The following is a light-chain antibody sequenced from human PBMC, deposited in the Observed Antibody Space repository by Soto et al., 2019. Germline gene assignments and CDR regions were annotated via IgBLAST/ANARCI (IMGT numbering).Light chain of an antibody. CDR1: SNDVGGYRF. J-gene: IGLJ1*01. V-gene: IGLV2-14*03. CDR2: DVG. CDR3: SSYSSTSSYV. Sequence: QSALTQPASASGSPGQSVTISCTGTSNDVGGYRFFSWYQQHPGKAPQLIIYDVGTRPSVVSNRFSASKCGNTASLTIAGHQAEDEAYYYCSSYSSTSSYVFGTGTKLTVL.